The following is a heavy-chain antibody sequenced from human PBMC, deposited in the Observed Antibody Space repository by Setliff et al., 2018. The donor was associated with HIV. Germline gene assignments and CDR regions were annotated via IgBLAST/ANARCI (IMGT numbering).Heavy chain of an antibody. V-gene: IGHV3-48*03. J-gene: IGHJ4*02. CDR1: GFTFSTYE. D-gene: IGHD3-22*01. CDR3: ARGLYYYDIN. Sequence: GVSLTISCAASGFTFSTYEMNWVRQAPGKGLEWVSYISSSGNTIYYADSVKGRFTISRDNAKDSLYLQMDSLRVEDTAVYYCARGLYYYDINWGQGTLVTVSS. CDR2: ISSSGNTI.